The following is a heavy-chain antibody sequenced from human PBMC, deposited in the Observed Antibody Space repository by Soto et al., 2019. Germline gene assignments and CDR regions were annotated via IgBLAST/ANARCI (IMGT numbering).Heavy chain of an antibody. Sequence: SETLSLTCTVSGGSISSYYWSWIRQPPGKGLEWIGYIYYSGSTNYNPSLKSRVTISVDTSKNQFSLKLSSVTAADTAVYYCARGIAAAALVPWGQGTLVTVSS. D-gene: IGHD6-13*01. CDR2: IYYSGST. V-gene: IGHV4-59*01. J-gene: IGHJ5*02. CDR1: GGSISSYY. CDR3: ARGIAAAALVP.